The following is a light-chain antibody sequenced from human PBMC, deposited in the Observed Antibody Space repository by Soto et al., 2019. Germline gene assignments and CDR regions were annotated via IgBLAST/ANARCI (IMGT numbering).Light chain of an antibody. V-gene: IGKV1-5*03. J-gene: IGKJ1*01. CDR3: QQYNSYPWT. Sequence: IQMIQSPSSMSASVGDRVAITCRASQGISNWLAWYQQKPGKAPKLLIYKASSLESGVPSRFSGSGSGTEFTLTISSLQPDDFATYYCQQYNSYPWTFGQGTKVDIK. CDR2: KAS. CDR1: QGISNW.